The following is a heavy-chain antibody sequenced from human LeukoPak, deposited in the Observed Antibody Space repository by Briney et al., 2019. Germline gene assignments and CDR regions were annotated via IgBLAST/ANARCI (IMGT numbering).Heavy chain of an antibody. D-gene: IGHD3-22*01. J-gene: IGHJ4*02. Sequence: SETLSLTCAVSTDSITSNWWSWVRQPPGKGLEWIGEVHKSGSTNYYPSLQSRVTISIDKSKNQIALELTSVTAADTAVYYCARLHYDSSGYYYFDYWGQGTLVTVSS. CDR1: TDSITSNW. CDR3: ARLHYDSSGYYYFDY. CDR2: VHKSGST. V-gene: IGHV4-4*02.